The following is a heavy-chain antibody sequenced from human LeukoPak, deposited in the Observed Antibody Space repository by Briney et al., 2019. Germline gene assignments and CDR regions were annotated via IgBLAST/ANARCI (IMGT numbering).Heavy chain of an antibody. V-gene: IGHV4-34*01. Sequence: SETLSLSCVVYDGSFSGYYWSWIRQPPVKGLEWIGVINHSGSTNYNPSLKSRVTISRDTSKNQFSLKLSSVTAADTAVYYCARGRRYYYDSSGYRSTPRYYYMDVWGKGTTVTVSS. D-gene: IGHD3-22*01. CDR3: ARGRRYYYDSSGYRSTPRYYYMDV. J-gene: IGHJ6*03. CDR2: INHSGST. CDR1: DGSFSGYY.